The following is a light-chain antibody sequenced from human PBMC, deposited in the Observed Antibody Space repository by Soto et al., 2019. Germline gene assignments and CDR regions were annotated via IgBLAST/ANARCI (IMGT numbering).Light chain of an antibody. J-gene: IGLJ1*01. CDR1: SSDVGGYDY. V-gene: IGLV2-14*01. CDR2: EVT. Sequence: QSALTQPASVSGSPGQSITISCTGTSSDVGGYDYVSWYQHHPGKAPKFMIYEVTNRPSGVSHRFSGSKSGNMASLTISGLQAEDEADYYCSSYTSTSTYVFGTGTKVTVL. CDR3: SSYTSTSTYV.